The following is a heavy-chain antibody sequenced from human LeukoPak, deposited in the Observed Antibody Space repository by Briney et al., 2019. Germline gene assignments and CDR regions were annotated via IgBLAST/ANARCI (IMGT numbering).Heavy chain of an antibody. Sequence: GRSLRLSCAASGFTFSSYAMHWVRQAPGKGLEWVAVISYDGSNKYYADSVKGRFTISGDNSKNTLYLQMNSLRAEDTAVYYCARDVGATKPPYWGQGTLVTVSS. CDR3: ARDVGATKPPY. D-gene: IGHD1-26*01. CDR1: GFTFSSYA. J-gene: IGHJ4*02. CDR2: ISYDGSNK. V-gene: IGHV3-30-3*01.